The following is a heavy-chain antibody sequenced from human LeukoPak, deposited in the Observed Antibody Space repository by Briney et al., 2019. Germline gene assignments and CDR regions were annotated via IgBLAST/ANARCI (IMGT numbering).Heavy chain of an antibody. CDR1: GFTFTSSA. CDR3: ARDWVVVGATTWYFDL. D-gene: IGHD1-26*01. J-gene: IGHJ2*01. CDR2: IWHDGSVK. V-gene: IGHV3-33*01. Sequence: GRSLTLSCAASGFTFTSSAMHWVLQAPPKGLHWVAGIWHDGSVKTYAESVKGRFTISRDNSKNTLYLQMNSLRAEDTAVYYCARDWVVVGATTWYFDLWGRGTLVTVSS.